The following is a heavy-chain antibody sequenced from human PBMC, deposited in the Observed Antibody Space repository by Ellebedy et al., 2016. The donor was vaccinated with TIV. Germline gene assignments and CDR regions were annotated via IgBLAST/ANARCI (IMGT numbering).Heavy chain of an antibody. CDR3: GKDDLPGGLGY. Sequence: GGSLRLSXAASGFTFNEHAMHWVRQAPGKGLEWVSGILWNNDRIDYADSVKGRFTVSRDNAKNSLYLQMNSLRPEDTAFYYCGKDDLPGGLGYWGQGTLVIVSS. J-gene: IGHJ4*02. V-gene: IGHV3-9*01. CDR1: GFTFNEHA. CDR2: ILWNNDRI. D-gene: IGHD3-16*01.